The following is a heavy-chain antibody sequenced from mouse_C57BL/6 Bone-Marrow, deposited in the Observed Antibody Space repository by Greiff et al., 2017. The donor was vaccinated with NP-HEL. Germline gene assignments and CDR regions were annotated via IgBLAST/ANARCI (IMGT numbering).Heavy chain of an antibody. CDR1: GYTFTGYW. V-gene: IGHV1-9*01. Sequence: QVQLKESGAELMKPGASVKLSCKATGYTFTGYWIEWVKQRPGHGLEWIGEILPGSGSTNYNEKFKGKATFTADTSSNTAYMQLSSLTTEDSAIYYCAREDYDGYYVAYWGQGTLVTVSA. D-gene: IGHD2-3*01. CDR2: ILPGSGST. CDR3: AREDYDGYYVAY. J-gene: IGHJ3*01.